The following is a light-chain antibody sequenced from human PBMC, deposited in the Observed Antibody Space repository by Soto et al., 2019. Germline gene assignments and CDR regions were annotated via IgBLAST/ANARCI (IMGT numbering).Light chain of an antibody. Sequence: QTVVTQEPSFSVSPGRTVTLTCGLSSGSVSTSNYPTWYQQTPGQAPRTLIYSTNTRSSGVPDRFSGSILGSKAALTITGAQSDDHSHYYCLLYLGSAVGVFCGGTKLTVL. CDR3: LLYLGSAVGV. J-gene: IGLJ3*02. CDR2: STN. CDR1: SGSVSTSNY. V-gene: IGLV8-61*01.